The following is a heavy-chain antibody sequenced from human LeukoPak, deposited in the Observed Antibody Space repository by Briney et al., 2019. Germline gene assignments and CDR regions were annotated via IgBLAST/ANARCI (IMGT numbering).Heavy chain of an antibody. CDR2: IYTSGST. D-gene: IGHD6-13*01. CDR1: GGSISSYY. Sequence: PSETLSLTCTVSGGSISSYYWSWIRQPAGKGLEWIGRIYTSGSTNYNPSLKSRVTMSVDTSKNQFSLKLSSVTAAHTAVYYCASGIIAAAGTDWFDPWGQGTLVTVSS. V-gene: IGHV4-4*07. CDR3: ASGIIAAAGTDWFDP. J-gene: IGHJ5*02.